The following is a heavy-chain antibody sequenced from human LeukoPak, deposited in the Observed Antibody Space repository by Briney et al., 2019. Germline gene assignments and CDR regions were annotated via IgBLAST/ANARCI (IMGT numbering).Heavy chain of an antibody. V-gene: IGHV3-33*01. CDR1: GSTFSSYG. J-gene: IGHJ3*02. CDR3: ARWDYDFWSGYYSSGAFDI. Sequence: PGRSLRLSCAASGSTFSSYGMHWVRQAPGKGLEWVAVIWYDGSNKYYADSVKGRFTISRDNSKNTLYLQMNSLRAEDTAVYYCARWDYDFWSGYYSSGAFDIWGQGTMVTVSS. CDR2: IWYDGSNK. D-gene: IGHD3-3*01.